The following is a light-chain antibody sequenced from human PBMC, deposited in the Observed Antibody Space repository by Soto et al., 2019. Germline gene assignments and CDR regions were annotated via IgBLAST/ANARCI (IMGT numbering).Light chain of an antibody. J-gene: IGKJ1*01. CDR1: QGISKS. Sequence: DIQMTQSPSSLSASVGDRVTITCRASQGISKSLAWYQQKPGKAPKLLIYDASNLETGVPSRFRGSGSGTDFTLTISSLQPEDFATYYCQQYNSPPRTFGPGTKVEIK. CDR2: DAS. V-gene: IGKV1-27*01. CDR3: QQYNSPPRT.